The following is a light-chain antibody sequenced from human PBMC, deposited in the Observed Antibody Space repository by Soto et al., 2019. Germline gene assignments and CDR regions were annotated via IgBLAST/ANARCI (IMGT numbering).Light chain of an antibody. V-gene: IGLV2-14*02. J-gene: IGLJ2*01. CDR1: SSDVGNFNL. CDR2: EVT. CDR3: SSYTTNSTPVV. Sequence: QSALAQPASVSGSPGQSITISCTGTSSDVGNFNLVFWYQQHPGRAPKLMIYEVTKRPSGVSNRFSGSKSGNTASLTISGLQAEDEADYYCSSYTTNSTPVVFGGGTKLTVL.